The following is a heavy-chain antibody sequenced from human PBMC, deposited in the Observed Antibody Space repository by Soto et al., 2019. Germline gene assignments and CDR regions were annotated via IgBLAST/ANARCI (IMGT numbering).Heavy chain of an antibody. CDR3: VSLTCGVVH. CDR1: GFSFSDHY. V-gene: IGHV3-72*01. Sequence: DVQLVESGGGLVQPGESLRLSCAASGFSFSDHYMDWVSQAPGKGLEWVGRTRNKAEKYITEYAASVKGRFTISRDDSTMSLFLQMNSLRTEETDVYYCVSLTCGVVHWGQGALVTVSS. D-gene: IGHD2-8*02. J-gene: IGHJ4*02. CDR2: TRNKAEKYIT.